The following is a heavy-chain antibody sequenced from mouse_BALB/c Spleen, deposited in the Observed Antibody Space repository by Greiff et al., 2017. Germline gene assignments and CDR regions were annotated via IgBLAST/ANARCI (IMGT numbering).Heavy chain of an antibody. Sequence: VKLMESGPGLVQPSQSLSITCTVSGFSLTSYGVHWVRQSPGKGLEWLGVIWSGGSTDYNAAFISRLSISKDNSKSQVFFKMNSLQANDTAIYYCARIYDGSSYAMDYWGQGTSGTVTS. CDR2: IWSGGST. CDR3: ARIYDGSSYAMDY. D-gene: IGHD2-3*01. V-gene: IGHV2-2*02. CDR1: GFSLTSYG. J-gene: IGHJ4*01.